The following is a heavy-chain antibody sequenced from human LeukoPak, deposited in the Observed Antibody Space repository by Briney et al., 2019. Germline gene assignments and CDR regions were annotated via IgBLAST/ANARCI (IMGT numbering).Heavy chain of an antibody. D-gene: IGHD3-10*01. CDR3: AREKDYYGSGSYLSWDY. CDR1: GFTFSSYA. J-gene: IGHJ4*02. V-gene: IGHV3-30-3*01. CDR2: ISYDGSNK. Sequence: PGGSLRLSCAASGFTFSSYAMHWVRQAPGKGLEWVAVISYDGSNKYYADSVRGRFTISRDNSKNTLYLQMNSLRAEDTAVYYCAREKDYYGSGSYLSWDYWGQGTLVTVSS.